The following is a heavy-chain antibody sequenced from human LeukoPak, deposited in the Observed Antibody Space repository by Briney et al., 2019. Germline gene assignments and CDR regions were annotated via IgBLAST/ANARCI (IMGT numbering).Heavy chain of an antibody. CDR2: IHYTGST. D-gene: IGHD3-10*01. CDR3: ARGGYYGSGNDFRFDP. CDR1: GGSINSYY. J-gene: IGHJ5*02. V-gene: IGHV4-59*01. Sequence: PSETLSLTCTVSGGSINSYYWSWIRQPPGKGLECIGYIHYTGSTNYDPSLKSRVTISVDTSKSQFSLKLSSVTAADTAIYYCARGGYYGSGNDFRFDPWGQGTLVTVSS.